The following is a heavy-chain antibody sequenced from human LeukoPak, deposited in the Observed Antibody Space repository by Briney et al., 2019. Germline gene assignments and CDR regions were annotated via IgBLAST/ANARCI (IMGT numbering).Heavy chain of an antibody. CDR2: IYWDDDK. J-gene: IGHJ5*02. CDR1: GSSLSTSGVG. CDR3: SLCTSKTLLFGEYSNWLDP. Sequence: ESGPTLVNPTQTLTLTCTFSGSSLSTSGVGVGWIRQPPGKALEWLALIYWDDDKRYSPSLKSRLTITKDTSKNQVVLTMTNMDPMYTPSSFCSLCTSKTLLFGEYSNWLDPWGQGTLVTVSS. V-gene: IGHV2-5*02. D-gene: IGHD3-10*01.